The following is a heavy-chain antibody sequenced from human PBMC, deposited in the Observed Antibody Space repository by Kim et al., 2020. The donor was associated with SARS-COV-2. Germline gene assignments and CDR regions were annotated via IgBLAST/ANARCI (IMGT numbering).Heavy chain of an antibody. Sequence: SVKVSCMASGGTFSSSAISWVRQAPGQGLEWMGGIIPIFGAANYAQKFQGRVTITADESTTTAYMELSSLRSEDTAVYFCVRDEVDGQSDFDLWGYFDYWGQGTLVTVSS. V-gene: IGHV1-69*13. CDR2: IIPIFGAA. D-gene: IGHD5-12*01. CDR1: GGTFSSSA. J-gene: IGHJ4*02. CDR3: VRDEVDGQSDFDLWGYFDY.